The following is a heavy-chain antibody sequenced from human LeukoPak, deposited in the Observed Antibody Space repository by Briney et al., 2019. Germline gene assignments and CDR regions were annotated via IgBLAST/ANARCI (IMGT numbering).Heavy chain of an antibody. V-gene: IGHV3-7*01. CDR3: ARDLERITLVRGVIPNWFDP. Sequence: SGGSLRLSCAASGFTFSLHWMSWVRQAPGKWLEWVANIKKDGREQYYADSVKGRFTISRDNAKNSLYLQMNSLRAEDTAVYYCARDLERITLVRGVIPNWFDPWGQGTLVTVSS. D-gene: IGHD3-10*01. CDR1: GFTFSLHW. J-gene: IGHJ5*02. CDR2: IKKDGREQ.